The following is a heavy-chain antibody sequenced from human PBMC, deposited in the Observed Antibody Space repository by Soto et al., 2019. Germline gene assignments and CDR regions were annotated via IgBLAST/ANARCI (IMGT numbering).Heavy chain of an antibody. Sequence: QLVQSGGGVVQPGRSLTLSCEGSGFNFASHGMHWVRQAPGKGLEWVAVISYDGSNKYYGDSVKGRFTISRDNSKNAVYLQVNSLRPEDTALYYCASDRIASLAEVSWLEFWGQGTLVTVSS. V-gene: IGHV3-30*03. CDR3: ASDRIASLAEVSWLEF. J-gene: IGHJ4*02. D-gene: IGHD5-12*01. CDR1: GFNFASHG. CDR2: ISYDGSNK.